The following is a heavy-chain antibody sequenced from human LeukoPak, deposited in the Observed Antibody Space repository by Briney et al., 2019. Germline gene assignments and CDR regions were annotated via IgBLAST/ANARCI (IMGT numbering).Heavy chain of an antibody. J-gene: IGHJ6*03. CDR1: RFTLSTYW. Sequence: PGGSLRFSCAASRFTLSTYWMNWVRQAPGKGLEWVATIKQDGSEKYYVDSVKGRFTISRDNAKNTLYLQMNSLRAEDTAVYYCAREAWDIVVVVAAPRYYYYMDVWGKGTTVTVSS. CDR3: AREAWDIVVVVAAPRYYYYMDV. V-gene: IGHV3-7*01. D-gene: IGHD2-15*01. CDR2: IKQDGSEK.